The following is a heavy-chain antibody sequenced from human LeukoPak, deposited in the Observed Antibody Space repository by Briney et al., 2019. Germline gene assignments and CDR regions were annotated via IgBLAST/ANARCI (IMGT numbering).Heavy chain of an antibody. CDR2: INHSGST. D-gene: IGHD6-6*01. CDR3: ARGGIAARPRDFDY. CDR1: GGSFSGYY. Sequence: PSETLSLTCAVYGGSFSGYYWSWIRQPPGKGLEWIGEINHSGSTNYNPSLKSRVTISVDTSKNQFSLKLSSVTAADTAVYYCARGGIAARPRDFDYWGQGTLVTVSS. J-gene: IGHJ4*02. V-gene: IGHV4-34*01.